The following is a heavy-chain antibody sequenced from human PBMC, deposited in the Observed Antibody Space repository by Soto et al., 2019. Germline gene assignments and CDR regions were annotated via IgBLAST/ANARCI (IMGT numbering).Heavy chain of an antibody. CDR3: ARCFVRSSSWYSFDY. CDR1: GFTFSSYW. D-gene: IGHD6-13*01. Sequence: GGSLRLSCAASGFTFSSYWMHWVRQAPGKGLVWVSRINSDGSSTSYADSVKGRFTISRDNAKDTLYLQMNSLRAEDTAVYYCARCFVRSSSWYSFDYWGQGTLVTVSS. J-gene: IGHJ4*02. V-gene: IGHV3-74*01. CDR2: INSDGSST.